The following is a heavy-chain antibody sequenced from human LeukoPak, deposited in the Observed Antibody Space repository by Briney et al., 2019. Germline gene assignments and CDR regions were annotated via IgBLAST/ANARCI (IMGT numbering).Heavy chain of an antibody. D-gene: IGHD3-22*01. CDR2: INPRGGST. Sequence: GASVKVSCKASGYTFTSYYMHWVRQAPGQGLEWMGIINPRGGSTSYAQKFQGRVTMTRDTSTSTVYMELSSLRSEDTAVYHCASSSAYWLLPSDYWGQGTLVTVSS. CDR3: ASSSAYWLLPSDY. CDR1: GYTFTSYY. J-gene: IGHJ4*02. V-gene: IGHV1-46*01.